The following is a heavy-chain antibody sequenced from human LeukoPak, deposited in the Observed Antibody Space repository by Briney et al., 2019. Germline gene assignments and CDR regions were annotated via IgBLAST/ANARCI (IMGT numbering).Heavy chain of an antibody. CDR1: GFTFGDYA. J-gene: IGHJ4*02. D-gene: IGHD3-22*01. V-gene: IGHV3-49*04. CDR2: IRSKAYGGTT. Sequence: PGGSLRLSCTASGFTFGDYAMSWVRQAPGKGLEWVGFIRSKAYGGTTEYAASVKGRFTISRDDSKSIAYLQMNSLKTEDTAVYYCTRADYYDSCGYLYWGQGTLVTVSS. CDR3: TRADYYDSCGYLY.